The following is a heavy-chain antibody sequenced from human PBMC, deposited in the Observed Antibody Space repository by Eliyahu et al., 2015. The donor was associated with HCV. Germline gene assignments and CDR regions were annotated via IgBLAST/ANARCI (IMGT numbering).Heavy chain of an antibody. CDR3: ARDLPWGYKAY. Sequence: EVQLVESGGGLVQPGGSLRLSCAASGFTVSSNYMSWVRQAPGEGLEWVSIIYSGGNTYYADSVKGRFTISRDNSKNTLYLQMNSLRAEDTAVYYCARDLPWGYKAYWGQGTLVTVSS. CDR2: IYSGGNT. D-gene: IGHD1-1*01. J-gene: IGHJ4*02. CDR1: GFTVSSNY. V-gene: IGHV3-66*01.